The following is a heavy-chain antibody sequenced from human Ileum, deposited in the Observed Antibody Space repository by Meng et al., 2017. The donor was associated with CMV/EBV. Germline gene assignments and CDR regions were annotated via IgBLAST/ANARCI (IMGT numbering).Heavy chain of an antibody. V-gene: IGHV4-39*07. CDR2: MYFSGIA. Sequence: QMQLEESGPGRVKPAATLSLTCTASGDPISSGSHSWAWFRQPPGKRLEWIGSMYFSGIADYNPSLKSRVTISLHATQKQFSLRLTSVTAADSAVYFCARDLTNKWFYYWGQGTLVTVSS. CDR1: GDPISSGSHS. D-gene: IGHD1-26*01. CDR3: ARDLTNKWFYY. J-gene: IGHJ4*02.